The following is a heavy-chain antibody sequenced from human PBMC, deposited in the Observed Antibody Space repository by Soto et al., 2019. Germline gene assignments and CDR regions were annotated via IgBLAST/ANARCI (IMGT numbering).Heavy chain of an antibody. V-gene: IGHV4-59*08. J-gene: IGHJ4*01. CDR1: GGSISSYY. CDR3: ARQPDSTSYFDY. D-gene: IGHD2-2*01. Sequence: PSETLSLTCTVSGGSISSYYWSWIRQPPGKGLEWIGYIYYSGSTNYNPSLKSRVTISVDTSKNQFSLKLSSVTAADTAVYYCARQPDSTSYFDYWGHGILVTVSS. CDR2: IYYSGST.